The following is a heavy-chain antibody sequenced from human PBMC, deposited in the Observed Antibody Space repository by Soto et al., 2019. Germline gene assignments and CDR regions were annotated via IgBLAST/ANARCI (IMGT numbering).Heavy chain of an antibody. CDR1: GFSLNTSGVG. CDR2: IYWDDDK. D-gene: IGHD4-17*01. Sequence: QITLKESGPTLVKPTQTLTLTCTFSGFSLNTSGVGVGWFRQPPGKALEWLALIYWDDDKRYSPSLKSRLTITKDTSKNQVVLTMTNMDPVDTGTYYCEHRPYGDYPIDYWGQGTLVTVSS. CDR3: EHRPYGDYPIDY. V-gene: IGHV2-5*02. J-gene: IGHJ4*02.